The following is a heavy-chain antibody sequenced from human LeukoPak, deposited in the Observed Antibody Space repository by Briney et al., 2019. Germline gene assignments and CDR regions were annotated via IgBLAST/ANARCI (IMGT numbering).Heavy chain of an antibody. Sequence: GESLKISCKGSGYSSTSYWIGWVRQMPGKGLELMGIIYPRDSDTRYSPSFQGQVTISADKSITTTYLQWSGLKASDTAMYYCARLNDFWSGYLKYYFDYWGQGTLVTVSS. CDR1: GYSSTSYW. V-gene: IGHV5-51*01. CDR2: IYPRDSDT. J-gene: IGHJ4*02. CDR3: ARLNDFWSGYLKYYFDY. D-gene: IGHD3-3*01.